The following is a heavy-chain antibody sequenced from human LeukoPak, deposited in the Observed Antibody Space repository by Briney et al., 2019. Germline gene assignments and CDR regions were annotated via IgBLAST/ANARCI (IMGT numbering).Heavy chain of an antibody. CDR1: GXTFSSYS. D-gene: IGHD3-22*01. CDR3: ARSHSSGYYY. V-gene: IGHV3-48*02. CDR2: ISSSSSTI. J-gene: IGHJ4*02. Sequence: PGGSLRLSCAASGXTFSSYSVNWVRQAPGKGLEWVSYISSSSSTIYYADSVKGRFTMSRDNAKNSLYLQMNSLRDEDTAVYYCARSHSSGYYYWGQGTLVTVSS.